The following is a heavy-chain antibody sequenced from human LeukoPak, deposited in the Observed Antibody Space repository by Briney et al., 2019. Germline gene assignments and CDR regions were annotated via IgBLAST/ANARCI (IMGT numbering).Heavy chain of an antibody. CDR3: ARDFGRGYCSSTSCYGWLDP. CDR2: IFSGDNT. CDR1: GFTVSSKY. Sequence: PGGSLRLSCAASGFTVSSKYMSWVRQAPGKGLEWVSVIFSGDNTYYADSVKGRFTISRDNSKNTLYLQMNSLRAEDTAVYYCARDFGRGYCSSTSCYGWLDPWGQGTLVTVSS. V-gene: IGHV3-66*02. J-gene: IGHJ5*02. D-gene: IGHD2-2*01.